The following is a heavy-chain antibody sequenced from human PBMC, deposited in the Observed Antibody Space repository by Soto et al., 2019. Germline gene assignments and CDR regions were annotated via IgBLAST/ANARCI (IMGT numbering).Heavy chain of an antibody. CDR3: ARGRRYCSSTSCYLLGYYYYYYGMDV. Sequence: SVKVSCKASGGTFSSYAISWVRQAPGQGLEWMGGIIPIFGTANYAQKFQGRVTITADESTSTAYMELSSLRSEDTAVYYCARGRRYCSSTSCYLLGYYYYYYGMDVWGQGTTVTVSS. V-gene: IGHV1-69*13. J-gene: IGHJ6*02. D-gene: IGHD2-2*01. CDR2: IIPIFGTA. CDR1: GGTFSSYA.